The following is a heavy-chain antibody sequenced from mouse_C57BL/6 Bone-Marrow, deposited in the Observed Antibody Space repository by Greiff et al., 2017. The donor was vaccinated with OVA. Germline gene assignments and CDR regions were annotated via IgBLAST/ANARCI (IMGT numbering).Heavy chain of an antibody. CDR1: GYTFTDYE. J-gene: IGHJ3*01. Sequence: VKLQESGAELVRPGASVTLSCKASGYTFTDYEMHWVKQTPVHGLEWIGAIDPETGGTAYNQKFKGKAILTADKSSSTAYMELRRLTSEDSAVYYCTSTTYGSSPAWFAYWGQGTLVTVSA. V-gene: IGHV1-15*01. D-gene: IGHD1-1*01. CDR3: TSTTYGSSPAWFAY. CDR2: IDPETGGT.